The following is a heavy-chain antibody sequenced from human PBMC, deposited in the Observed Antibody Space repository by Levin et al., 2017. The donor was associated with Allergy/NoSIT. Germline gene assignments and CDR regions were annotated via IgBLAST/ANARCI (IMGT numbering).Heavy chain of an antibody. Sequence: LSLTCAASGFTFSSYAMHWVRQAPGKGLEWVAVISYDGSNKYYADSVKGRFTISRDNSKNTLYLQMNSLRAEDTAVYYCAREYAYLDSSTTDAFDIWGQGTMVTVSS. CDR3: AREYAYLDSSTTDAFDI. CDR2: ISYDGSNK. CDR1: GFTFSSYA. V-gene: IGHV3-30-3*01. J-gene: IGHJ3*02. D-gene: IGHD6-13*01.